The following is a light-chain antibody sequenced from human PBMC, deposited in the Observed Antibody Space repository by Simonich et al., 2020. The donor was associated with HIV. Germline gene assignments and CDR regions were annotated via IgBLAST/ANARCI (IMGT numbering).Light chain of an antibody. CDR3: CSYAGSDTVL. J-gene: IGLJ2*01. CDR2: EGS. V-gene: IGLV2-23*01. CDR1: SSDVGSYNL. Sequence: QSALTQPASVAGALGQSITISCTGTSSDVGSYNLVSWYQQDPGKAPKLMIYEGSRRPSGVATRCSGSKSGNTASLTIAGLQAEDEADYYCCSYAGSDTVLFGGGTRLTVL.